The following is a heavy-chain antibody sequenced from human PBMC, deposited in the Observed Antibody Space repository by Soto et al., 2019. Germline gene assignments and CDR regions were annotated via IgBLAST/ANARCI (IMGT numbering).Heavy chain of an antibody. CDR1: GYTFTSYD. D-gene: IGHD4-17*01. CDR2: MNPNSGNT. J-gene: IGHJ5*02. CDR3: ARGIKYGAYSRWFDP. V-gene: IGHV1-8*01. Sequence: QVQLVQSGAEGKKPGASVKVSCKASGYTFTSYDINWVRQATGQGLEYLGWMNPNSGNTGYLQKFQGRVTMTRDTSISTAYMELSSLRSEDWAVYFCARGIKYGAYSRWFDPWGQGTLVTVSS.